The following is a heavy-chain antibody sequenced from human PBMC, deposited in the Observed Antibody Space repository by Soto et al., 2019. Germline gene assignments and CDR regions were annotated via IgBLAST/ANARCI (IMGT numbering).Heavy chain of an antibody. CDR1: GGSISSYY. CDR2: IYYSGST. D-gene: IGHD2-15*01. J-gene: IGHJ4*02. CDR3: ARTPPGYCSGGSCYSGNWDY. Sequence: SETLSLTCTVSGGSISSYYWSWIRQPPGKGLEWIGYIYYSGSTNYNPSLKSRVTISVDTSKNQFSLKLSSVTAADTAVYYCARTPPGYCSGGSCYSGNWDYWGQGTLVTVSS. V-gene: IGHV4-59*01.